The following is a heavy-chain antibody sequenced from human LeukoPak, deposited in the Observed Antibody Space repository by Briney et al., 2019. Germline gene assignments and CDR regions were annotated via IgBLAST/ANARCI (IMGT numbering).Heavy chain of an antibody. CDR2: INHSGST. Sequence: SETLSLTCADGGSFSGYYWSWIRQPPGKGLEWIGEINHSGSTNYNPSLKSRVTISVDTSKNQFSLKLSSVTAADTAVYYCARFGDTAMVTSVWGQGTLVTVSS. J-gene: IGHJ4*02. D-gene: IGHD5-18*01. V-gene: IGHV4-34*01. CDR3: ARFGDTAMVTSV. CDR1: GGSFSGYY.